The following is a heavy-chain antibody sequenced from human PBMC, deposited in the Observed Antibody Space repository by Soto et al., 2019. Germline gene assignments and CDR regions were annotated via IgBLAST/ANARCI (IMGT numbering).Heavy chain of an antibody. CDR3: ARGGGVSYGDTVEYYGMDV. Sequence: QVQLVESGGGVVQPGRSLRLSCAASGFTFSSYAMHWVRQAPGKGLEWVAVISYDGSNKYYADSVKGRFTISRDNYKNHVYLQMNSLGDEDTAGYYGARGGGVSYGDTVEYYGMDVWGQGTTVTVSS. J-gene: IGHJ6*02. CDR1: GFTFSSYA. CDR2: ISYDGSNK. D-gene: IGHD4-17*01. V-gene: IGHV3-30-3*01.